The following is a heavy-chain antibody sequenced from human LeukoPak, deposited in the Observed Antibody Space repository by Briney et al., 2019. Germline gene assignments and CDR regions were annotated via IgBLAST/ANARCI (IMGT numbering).Heavy chain of an antibody. CDR1: GYTFTSYY. D-gene: IGHD3-22*01. CDR3: ARDRGYYYDSSGYYYFDY. V-gene: IGHV1-46*01. Sequence: ASVKVSCKASGYTFTSYYMHWVRQAPGQGLEWMGIINPSGGSTSYAQKFQGRVTMTRDKSTSTVYMELSSLRSEDTAVYYCARDRGYYYDSSGYYYFDYWGQGTLVTVSS. J-gene: IGHJ4*02. CDR2: INPSGGST.